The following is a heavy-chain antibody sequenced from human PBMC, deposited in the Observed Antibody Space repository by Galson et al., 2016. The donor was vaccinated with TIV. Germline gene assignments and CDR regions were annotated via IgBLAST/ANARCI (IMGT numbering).Heavy chain of an antibody. J-gene: IGHJ4*02. CDR1: GASIPDSY. V-gene: IGHV4-4*07. Sequence: LTCTVSGASIPDSYWSWIRQPAGKGLEWIGRMYIPGRINYNPSLESRVTMSAHTSKNQFSLELSSVTAADTAVYYCARRTQQCGGGCYVFDHWGQGTLVTVFS. D-gene: IGHD2-21*02. CDR2: MYIPGRI. CDR3: ARRTQQCGGGCYVFDH.